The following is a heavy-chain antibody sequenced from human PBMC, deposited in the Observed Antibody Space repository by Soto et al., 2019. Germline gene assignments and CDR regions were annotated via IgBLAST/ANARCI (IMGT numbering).Heavy chain of an antibody. V-gene: IGHV3-33*01. Sequence: ESGGGVVQPGRSLRLSCAASGFTFSRYGMHWVRQAPGKGLEWVAVIWYDGSNKYYADSVKGRFTISRDNSKNTLYLQMNSLRAEDTAVYYCAREGLYSGAFDYWGQGTLVTVSS. J-gene: IGHJ4*02. CDR3: AREGLYSGAFDY. D-gene: IGHD1-26*01. CDR1: GFTFSRYG. CDR2: IWYDGSNK.